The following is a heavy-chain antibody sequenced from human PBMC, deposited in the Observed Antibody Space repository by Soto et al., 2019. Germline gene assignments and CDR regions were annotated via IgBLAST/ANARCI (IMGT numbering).Heavy chain of an antibody. V-gene: IGHV1-69*01. J-gene: IGHJ4*02. CDR1: GGILIPYA. CDR3: ARDRDDYGSGNYYNRIDF. D-gene: IGHD3-10*01. Sequence: QVQLVQSGAGVEKPGCSGKGSCKASGGILIPYAISWLRHAPGQRLGWMGGIIPIFRTPNYAQRFQGRVTITEDESTTTSYMELSRLKSEDTAVYYCARDRDDYGSGNYYNRIDFWGQGTLVTVSS. CDR2: IIPIFRTP.